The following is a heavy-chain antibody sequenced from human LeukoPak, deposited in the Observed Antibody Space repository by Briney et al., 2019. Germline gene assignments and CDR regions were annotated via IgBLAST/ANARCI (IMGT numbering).Heavy chain of an antibody. CDR2: ISVDGEST. J-gene: IGHJ4*02. CDR1: GFSVSSFG. D-gene: IGHD6-19*01. CDR3: AQGYLSGWYPY. V-gene: IGHV3-23*01. Sequence: GGSLRLSCAVSGFSVSSFGMSWVRQAPGKGLEWVSAISVDGESTYYADSVKGRFSISRDTSKNTLDLQLSSLRGDDTAVYYCAQGYLSGWYPYWGQGSLVTVSS.